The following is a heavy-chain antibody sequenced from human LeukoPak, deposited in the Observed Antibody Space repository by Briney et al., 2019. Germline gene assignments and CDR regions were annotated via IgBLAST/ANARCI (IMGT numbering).Heavy chain of an antibody. V-gene: IGHV4-34*01. Sequence: PSETQSLTCAVYGGSFSGYYWSWIRQPPGKGLEWIGEINHSGSTNYNPSLKSRVTISVDTSKNQFSLKLSSVTAADTAVYYCARLGYYYMDVWGKGTTVTVSS. CDR3: ARLGYYYMDV. CDR2: INHSGST. CDR1: GGSFSGYY. D-gene: IGHD7-27*01. J-gene: IGHJ6*03.